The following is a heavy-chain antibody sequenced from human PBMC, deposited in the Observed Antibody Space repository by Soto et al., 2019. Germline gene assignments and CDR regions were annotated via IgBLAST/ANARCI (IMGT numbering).Heavy chain of an antibody. V-gene: IGHV1-69*01. CDR3: ASDIPVTGTASFDY. D-gene: IGHD2-21*02. Sequence: QVQLVQSGAEVKKPGSSVKVSCKSSGGTFSSYVISWVRQAPGQGLEWMGGIIPMLDTPNFAQKFQGRVTFTADVSTSTAYMEVSSLRSEDTAVYYCASDIPVTGTASFDYWGRGTLVTVSS. CDR2: IIPMLDTP. J-gene: IGHJ4*02. CDR1: GGTFSSYV.